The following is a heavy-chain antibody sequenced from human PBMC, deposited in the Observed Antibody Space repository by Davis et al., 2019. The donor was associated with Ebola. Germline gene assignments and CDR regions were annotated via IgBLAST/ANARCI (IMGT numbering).Heavy chain of an antibody. CDR2: INPSGGST. J-gene: IGHJ4*02. Sequence: AASVPVSCKASGYTFTSYYMHWVRQAPGQGLEWMGIINPSGGSTSYAQKFQGRVTMTRDTSTSTVYMELSSLRSEDTAVYYCARDQSSTVMDYWGQGTLVTVSS. V-gene: IGHV1-46*01. CDR1: GYTFTSYY. CDR3: ARDQSSTVMDY. D-gene: IGHD4-11*01.